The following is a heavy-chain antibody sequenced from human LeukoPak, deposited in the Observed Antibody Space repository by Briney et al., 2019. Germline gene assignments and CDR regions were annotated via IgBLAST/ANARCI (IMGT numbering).Heavy chain of an antibody. CDR1: GGSIGSNSYY. Sequence: SETLSLTCTVSGGSIGSNSYYWGWIRQPPGKGLEWVGTIYYSGSTYYNPSLKSLVTISVDTSKNQFSLKLSSVTAADTAVYYCARHRYGYYDAFDIWGQGTMATVSS. J-gene: IGHJ3*02. V-gene: IGHV4-39*01. D-gene: IGHD4-17*01. CDR2: IYYSGST. CDR3: ARHRYGYYDAFDI.